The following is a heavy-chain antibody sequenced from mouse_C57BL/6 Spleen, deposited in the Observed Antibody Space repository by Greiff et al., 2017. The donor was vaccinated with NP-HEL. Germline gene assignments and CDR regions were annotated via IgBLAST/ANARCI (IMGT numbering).Heavy chain of an antibody. Sequence: QVQLQQSGAELMQPGASVKLSCKATGYTFTGYWIEWVKQRPGHGLEWIGEILPGSGSTNYNEKFKGKATFTADTSSNTAYMQLSSLTTEDSAIYYCARRIYYDYDGGGYYAMDYWGQGTSVTVSS. D-gene: IGHD2-4*01. V-gene: IGHV1-9*01. CDR1: GYTFTGYW. CDR3: ARRIYYDYDGGGYYAMDY. CDR2: ILPGSGST. J-gene: IGHJ4*01.